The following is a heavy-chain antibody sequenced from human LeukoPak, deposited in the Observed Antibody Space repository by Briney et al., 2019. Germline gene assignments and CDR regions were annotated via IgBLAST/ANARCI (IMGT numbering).Heavy chain of an antibody. CDR1: GYTLTELS. CDR2: FDPEDGET. D-gene: IGHD3-22*01. Sequence: ASVKVSCKVSGYTLTELSMHWVRQAPGKGLEWMGGFDPEDGETIYAQKFQGRVTMTEDTSTDTAYMELSSLRSEDTAVYYCAGALGEGITMIVVVEGTFDYWGQGTLVTVSS. V-gene: IGHV1-24*01. J-gene: IGHJ4*02. CDR3: AGALGEGITMIVVVEGTFDY.